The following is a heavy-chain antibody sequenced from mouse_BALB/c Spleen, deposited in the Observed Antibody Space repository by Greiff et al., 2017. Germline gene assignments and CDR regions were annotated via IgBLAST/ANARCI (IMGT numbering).Heavy chain of an antibody. CDR3: ARSGNYVFDD. CDR1: GFTFSSFG. Sequence: EVKLMESGGGLVQPGGSRKLSCAASGFTFSSFGMHWVRQAPEKGLEWVAYISSGSSTIYYADTVKGRFTISRDNPKNTLFLQMTSLRSEDTAMYYCARSGNYVFDDWGQGTTLTVSS. D-gene: IGHD2-1*01. V-gene: IGHV5-17*02. CDR2: ISSGSSTI. J-gene: IGHJ2*01.